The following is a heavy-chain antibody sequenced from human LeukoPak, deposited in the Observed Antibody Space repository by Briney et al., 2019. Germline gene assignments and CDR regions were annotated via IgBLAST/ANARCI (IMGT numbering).Heavy chain of an antibody. CDR2: INPNSGGT. Sequence: GASVKVSCKASGYTFTGYYMHWVRQAPGQGLEWMGWINPNSGGTNYAQKFQGRVTMTRGTSISTAYMELSRLRSDDTAVYYCARGKLRYFDWLGWWGQGTLVTVSS. D-gene: IGHD3-9*01. J-gene: IGHJ4*02. CDR1: GYTFTGYY. V-gene: IGHV1-2*02. CDR3: ARGKLRYFDWLGW.